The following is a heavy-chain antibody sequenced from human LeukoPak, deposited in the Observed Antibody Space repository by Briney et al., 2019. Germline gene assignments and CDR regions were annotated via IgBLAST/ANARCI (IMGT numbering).Heavy chain of an antibody. Sequence: GGSLRLSCEASGFTFSSHWMHWVRQVPGKGLVWVSNINGDGSSVGYADSVKGRFAVSRDNATNTLYLHTSSLRAEDTAVYYCARDDVGATPIDYWGQGTLVTVSS. CDR1: GFTFSSHW. CDR3: ARDDVGATPIDY. CDR2: INGDGSSV. D-gene: IGHD1-26*01. V-gene: IGHV3-74*01. J-gene: IGHJ4*02.